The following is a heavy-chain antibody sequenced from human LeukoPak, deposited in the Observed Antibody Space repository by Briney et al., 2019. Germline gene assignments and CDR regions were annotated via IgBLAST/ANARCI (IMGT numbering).Heavy chain of an antibody. V-gene: IGHV3-48*03. Sequence: GGSLRLSCAASGFTFTTYEMNWVRQAPGKGLEWLSYISANGDTIYYADSVKGRFTISRDSGRKSLYLQMNSLRVEDTGIYYCVSAYGGLLDYWGQGTLVTVSS. CDR1: GFTFTTYE. D-gene: IGHD3-16*01. J-gene: IGHJ4*02. CDR3: VSAYGGLLDY. CDR2: ISANGDTI.